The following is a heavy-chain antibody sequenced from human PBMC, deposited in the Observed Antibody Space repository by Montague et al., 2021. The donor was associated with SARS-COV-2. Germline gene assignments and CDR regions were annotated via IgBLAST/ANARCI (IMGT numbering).Heavy chain of an antibody. J-gene: IGHJ4*02. CDR1: GGSFSDYS. CDR2: INHRGST. CDR3: ARGRQHINMVVVVVTGGEYYFDY. Sequence: SETLSLTCAVYGGSFSDYSWTWIRQPPGKGLEWIGEINHRGSTNYNPPLKSRVTISVDTSKNQFSLKMTSVTAADTAVYYCARGRQHINMVVVVVTGGEYYFDYWGTGNPGRRLL. V-gene: IGHV4-34*01. D-gene: IGHD3-22*01.